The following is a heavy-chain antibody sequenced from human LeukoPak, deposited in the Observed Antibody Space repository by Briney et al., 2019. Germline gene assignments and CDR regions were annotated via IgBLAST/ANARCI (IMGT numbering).Heavy chain of an antibody. CDR1: GFTFSSYE. J-gene: IGHJ4*02. V-gene: IGHV3-48*03. Sequence: GGSLRLSCAASGFTFSSYEMNWVRQAPGKGLEWVSYISSSVSTIYYADSVKGRFTISRDNAKNSLYLQMNSLRTEDTAVYYCARAHMSLPDTLTGYYTRVSPSDYWGQGTLVTVSS. D-gene: IGHD3-9*01. CDR2: ISSSVSTI. CDR3: ARAHMSLPDTLTGYYTRVSPSDY.